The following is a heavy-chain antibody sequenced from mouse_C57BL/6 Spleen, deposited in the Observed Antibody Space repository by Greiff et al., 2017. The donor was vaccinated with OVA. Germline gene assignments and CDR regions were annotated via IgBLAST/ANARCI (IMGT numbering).Heavy chain of an antibody. J-gene: IGHJ2*01. CDR3: ASEGGYFDY. Sequence: EVKLVESGGDLVKPGGSLKLSCAASGFTFSSYGMSWVRQTQDKRLEWVATISSGGSYTYYPDSVKGRFTISRDKANNTLYLQMSSLKSEDTAMYYCASEGGYFDYWGQGTTLTVSS. CDR1: GFTFSSYG. V-gene: IGHV5-6*01. CDR2: ISSGGSYT.